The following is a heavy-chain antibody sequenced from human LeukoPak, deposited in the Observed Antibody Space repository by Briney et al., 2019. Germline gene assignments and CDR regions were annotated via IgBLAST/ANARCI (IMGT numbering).Heavy chain of an antibody. CDR3: ARDRAAAAGTGDFDY. D-gene: IGHD6-13*01. V-gene: IGHV1-18*01. J-gene: IGHJ4*02. Sequence: ASVKVSCKASGYTFTSYGISWVRQAPGQGLEWMGWISAYNGNTNYAQKVQGRVTMTTDTSTSTAYMELRSLRSDDTAVYYCARDRAAAAGTGDFDYWGQGTLVTVSS. CDR1: GYTFTSYG. CDR2: ISAYNGNT.